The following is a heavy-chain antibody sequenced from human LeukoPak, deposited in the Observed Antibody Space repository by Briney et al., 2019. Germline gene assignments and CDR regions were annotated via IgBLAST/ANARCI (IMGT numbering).Heavy chain of an antibody. CDR3: ARGFSRGTGIQVVYFDY. J-gene: IGHJ4*02. D-gene: IGHD2-21*01. V-gene: IGHV4-59*12. CDR2: IYYSGST. Sequence: SSETLSLTCTVSGGSISSYYWSWIRQPPGKGLEWIGYIYYSGSTNYNPSLKSRVTISVDTSKNQFSLKLSSVTAADTAVYYCARGFSRGTGIQVVYFDYWGQGTLVTVSS. CDR1: GGSISSYY.